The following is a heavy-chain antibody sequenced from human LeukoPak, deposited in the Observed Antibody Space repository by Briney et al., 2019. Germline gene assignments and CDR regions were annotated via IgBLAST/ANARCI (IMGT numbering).Heavy chain of an antibody. CDR1: GYTFTGYY. J-gene: IGHJ4*02. CDR3: ARAPPYNILTGYRLFDY. D-gene: IGHD3-9*01. V-gene: IGHV1-2*02. Sequence: ASVKVSCKASGYTFTGYYIHWVRQAPGQGLEWMGWINPNSDGTKYTEKFQGRVTMTRGTSISTAYMEVSRLRSDDTAVYYCARAPPYNILTGYRLFDYWGQGTLVTVSS. CDR2: INPNSDGT.